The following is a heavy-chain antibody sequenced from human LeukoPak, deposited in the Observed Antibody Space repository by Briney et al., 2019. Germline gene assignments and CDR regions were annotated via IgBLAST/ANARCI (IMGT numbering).Heavy chain of an antibody. CDR1: GGSISNYY. CDR2: IYYSGST. Sequence: PSETLSLTCTVSGGSISNYYWSWIRQPPGKGLEWIGYIYYSGSTNYNPSLKSRVTISVDTSKNQFSLKLSSVTAADTAVYYCARGQFGSGSYWGQGTLVTVSS. CDR3: ARGQFGSGSY. J-gene: IGHJ4*02. D-gene: IGHD6-19*01. V-gene: IGHV4-59*01.